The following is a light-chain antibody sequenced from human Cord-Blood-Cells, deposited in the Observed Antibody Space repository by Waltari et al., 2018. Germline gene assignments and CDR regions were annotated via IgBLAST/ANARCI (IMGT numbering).Light chain of an antibody. J-gene: IGLJ2*01. Sequence: QSARTQPASVSRSPGQSTTLSSTGTSSDVGSCNLVSWYQQHPGKAPKLMIDEGSKRPSGVSNRFSGSKSGNTASLTISGLQAEDEADYYCCSYAGSSTLVFGGGTKLTVL. V-gene: IGLV2-23*01. CDR2: EGS. CDR1: SSDVGSCNL. CDR3: CSYAGSSTLV.